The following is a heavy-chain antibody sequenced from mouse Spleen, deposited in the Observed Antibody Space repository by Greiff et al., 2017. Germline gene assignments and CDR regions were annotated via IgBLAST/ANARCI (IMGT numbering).Heavy chain of an antibody. V-gene: IGHV5-9-1*01. CDR3: ARRPLGLYFDY. J-gene: IGHJ2*01. Sequence: EVMLVESGGGLVKPGGSLKLSCAASGFTFSSYAMSWVRQTPEKRLEWVATISSGGSYTYYPDSVKGRFTISRDNAKNTLYLQMSSLRSEDTAMYYCARRPLGLYFDYWGQGTTLTVSS. D-gene: IGHD4-1*01. CDR2: ISSGGSYT. CDR1: GFTFSSYA.